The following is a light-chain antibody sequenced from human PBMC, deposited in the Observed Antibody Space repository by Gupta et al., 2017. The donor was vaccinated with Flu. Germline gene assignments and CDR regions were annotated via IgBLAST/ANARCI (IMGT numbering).Light chain of an antibody. CDR3: QQYNNWPPWT. Sequence: ALLSGSPGERATLSCRASQRISSNLAWYKQKPGQAPRLLISDASTRATGVPARFSGSGSGTEFTLTISSRQSEDFAVYYCQQYNNWPPWTFGQGTKVEI. V-gene: IGKV3-15*01. CDR1: QRISSN. CDR2: DAS. J-gene: IGKJ1*01.